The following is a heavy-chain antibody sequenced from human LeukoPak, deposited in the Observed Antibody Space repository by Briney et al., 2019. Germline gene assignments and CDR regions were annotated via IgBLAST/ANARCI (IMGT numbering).Heavy chain of an antibody. CDR3: ARDNSVGDNAWWFDP. CDR2: INPNSGGT. J-gene: IGHJ5*02. D-gene: IGHD1-26*01. CDR1: GYTFTDYY. Sequence: ASVKVSCKASGYTFTDYYMHWVRQAPGQGLEWMGWINPNSGGTNYAQKFQGRVTMTRDMSTSTDYMELSSLRSEDTAIYYCARDNSVGDNAWWFDPWGQGTLVTVSS. V-gene: IGHV1-2*02.